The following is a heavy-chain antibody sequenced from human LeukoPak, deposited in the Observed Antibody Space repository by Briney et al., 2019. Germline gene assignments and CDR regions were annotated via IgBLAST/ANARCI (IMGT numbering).Heavy chain of an antibody. CDR3: AKDLGDSSGWDLNFDY. CDR2: ISYDGSNK. D-gene: IGHD6-19*01. J-gene: IGHJ4*02. CDR1: GFTFSSYG. V-gene: IGHV3-30*18. Sequence: GGSLRLSCAASGFTFSSYGMHWVRQAPGKGLEWVAVISYDGSNKYYADSVKGRFTISRDNSKNTLYLQMNSLRAEDTAVYYCAKDLGDSSGWDLNFDYWGQGTLVTVSS.